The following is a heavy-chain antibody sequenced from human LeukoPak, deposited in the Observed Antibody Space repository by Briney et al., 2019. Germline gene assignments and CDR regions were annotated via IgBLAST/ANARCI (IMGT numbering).Heavy chain of an antibody. CDR3: ARDSEYSSSSGIS. V-gene: IGHV3-30-3*01. J-gene: IGHJ5*02. D-gene: IGHD6-6*01. CDR2: ISYDGSNK. Sequence: GGSLRLSCAASGFTFSSYAMHWVRQAPGKGLEWVAVISYDGSNKYYADSVKGRFTISRDNSKNTLYLQMNSLRAEDTAVYYCARDSEYSSSSGISWGQGTLVTASS. CDR1: GFTFSSYA.